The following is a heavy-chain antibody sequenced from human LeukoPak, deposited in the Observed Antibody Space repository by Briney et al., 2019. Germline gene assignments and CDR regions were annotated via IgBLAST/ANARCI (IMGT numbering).Heavy chain of an antibody. V-gene: IGHV4-38-2*02. Sequence: PSETLSLTCTVSGYSISSGYYRGWIRQPPGKGLEWIGNIYHSGSTYNNPSLKSRVTISVDTSKNQFSLKLSSVTAADTAVYYCARVGGSGWPTPYFDYWGQGTLVTVSS. CDR2: IYHSGST. D-gene: IGHD6-19*01. J-gene: IGHJ4*02. CDR3: ARVGGSGWPTPYFDY. CDR1: GYSISSGYY.